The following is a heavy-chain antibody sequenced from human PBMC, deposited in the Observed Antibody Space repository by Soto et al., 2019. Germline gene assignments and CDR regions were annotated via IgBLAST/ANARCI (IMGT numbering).Heavy chain of an antibody. Sequence: PGGSLRLSCTASGLPHSSFAMMWVRQAPGKGLECVSGIYGSGRGIEYADSVKGRFTISRDNSKNTVYLQMTDLRADDTAVYYCAKDALYTDGWWLMDLWGQGTQVTVSS. V-gene: IGHV3-23*05. CDR3: AKDALYTDGWWLMDL. CDR1: GLPHSSFA. J-gene: IGHJ4*02. CDR2: IYGSGRGI. D-gene: IGHD2-8*02.